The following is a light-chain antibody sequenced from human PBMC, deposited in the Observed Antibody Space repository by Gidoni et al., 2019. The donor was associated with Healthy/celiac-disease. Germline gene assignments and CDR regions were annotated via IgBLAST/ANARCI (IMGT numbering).Light chain of an antibody. CDR3: QQYYSFPWP. V-gene: IGKV1D-8*01. Sequence: VSWMTQSPSLLSASTGDRVTISCRLSQCISSYLAWYQQKPGKAPEHLIYAASTLQSRVPSWFRGSVSGTDFTHTISCLQSEHSASYYCQQYYSFPWPFRQGTKVEIK. J-gene: IGKJ1*01. CDR1: QCISSY. CDR2: AAS.